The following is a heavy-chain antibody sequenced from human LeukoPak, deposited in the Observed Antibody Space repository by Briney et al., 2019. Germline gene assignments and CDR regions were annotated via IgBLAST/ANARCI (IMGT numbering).Heavy chain of an antibody. V-gene: IGHV1-46*01. J-gene: IGHJ4*02. CDR2: INPSGGST. CDR3: ARDKKIRDSSGWYGRHGSFDY. Sequence: NPGRSLRLSCAASGYTFTSYYMHWVRQAPGQGLEWMGIINPSGGSTSYAQKFQGRVTMTRDTSTSTVYMELSSLRSEDTAVYYCARDKKIRDSSGWYGRHGSFDYWGQGTLVTVSS. CDR1: GYTFTSYY. D-gene: IGHD6-19*01.